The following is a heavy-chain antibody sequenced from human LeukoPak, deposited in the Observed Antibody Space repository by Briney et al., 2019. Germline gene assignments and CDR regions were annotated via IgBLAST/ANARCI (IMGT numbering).Heavy chain of an antibody. D-gene: IGHD1-1*01. CDR2: ISSSSSYI. CDR1: GFTFSNYN. Sequence: PGGSLRLSCAASGFTFSNYNMNWVRQAPGKGLEWVSSISSSSSYIYYADSVKGRFTISRDNTKNSLYLQMNSLRAEDTAVYYCASREPAGDWGQGTLVTVSS. V-gene: IGHV3-21*01. CDR3: ASREPAGD. J-gene: IGHJ4*02.